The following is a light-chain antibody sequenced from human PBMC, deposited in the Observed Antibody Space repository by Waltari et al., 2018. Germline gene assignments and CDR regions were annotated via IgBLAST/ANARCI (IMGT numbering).Light chain of an antibody. J-gene: IGLJ1*01. CDR2: EVT. CDR3: FSYAGSNTYV. V-gene: IGLV2-8*01. Sequence: QSALTQPPSASGSPGQSVTISCTGTSSDVGGYNYVSWFQHHPGKAPKLMIYEVTKRPSGVPDRFSGSRSGSTAFLTVSGLQADDEAVYFCFSYAGSNTYVFGSGTTVTVL. CDR1: SSDVGGYNY.